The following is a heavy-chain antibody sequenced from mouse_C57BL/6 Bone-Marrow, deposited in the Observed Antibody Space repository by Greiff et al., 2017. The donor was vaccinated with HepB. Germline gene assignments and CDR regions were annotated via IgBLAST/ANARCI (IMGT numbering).Heavy chain of an antibody. CDR1: GYTFTSYG. CDR3: ARHRSTMALFDY. Sequence: QVQLQQSGAELARPGASVKLSCKASGYTFTSYGISWVKQRTGQGLEWIGEIYPRSGNTYYNEKFKGKATLTADKSSSTAYMELRSLTSEDSAVYFCARHRSTMALFDYWGQGTTLTVSS. CDR2: IYPRSGNT. D-gene: IGHD2-1*01. J-gene: IGHJ2*01. V-gene: IGHV1-81*01.